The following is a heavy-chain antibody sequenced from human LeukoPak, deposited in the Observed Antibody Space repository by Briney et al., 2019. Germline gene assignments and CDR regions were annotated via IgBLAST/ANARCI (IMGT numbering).Heavy chain of an antibody. J-gene: IGHJ4*02. V-gene: IGHV4-61*02. CDR2: IYTSGST. D-gene: IGHD2-15*01. CDR3: ARGVAPLILH. Sequence: TSETLSLTCTVSGGPISSGSYYWSWIRQPAGKGLEWIGRIYTSGSTNYNPSLKSRVTISVDTSKNQFSLKLSSVTAADTAVYYCARGVAPLILHWGQGTLVTVSS. CDR1: GGPISSGSYY.